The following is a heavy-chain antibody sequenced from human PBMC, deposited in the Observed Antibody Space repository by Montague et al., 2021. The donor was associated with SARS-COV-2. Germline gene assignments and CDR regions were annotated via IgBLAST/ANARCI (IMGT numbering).Heavy chain of an antibody. Sequence: TLSLTCTVSGGSISSGNYYWSWIRQPAGKGLEWIGHIYTSGSTNYNPSLKSRATISVHTSNNQFSLKLSSVTAADTAVYYCARESGSPTYYFYYGVDVGGQGTTVTVSS. CDR1: GGSISSGNYY. CDR2: IYTSGST. V-gene: IGHV4-61*09. D-gene: IGHD1-26*01. CDR3: ARESGSPTYYFYYGVDV. J-gene: IGHJ6*02.